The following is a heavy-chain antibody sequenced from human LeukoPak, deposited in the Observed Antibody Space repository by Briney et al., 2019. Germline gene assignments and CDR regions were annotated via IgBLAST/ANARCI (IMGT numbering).Heavy chain of an antibody. CDR3: ARDSSSWIDY. J-gene: IGHJ4*02. D-gene: IGHD6-13*01. CDR1: GFIFSSYG. Sequence: GGSLRLSCAAWGFIFSSYGMHWVRQSRGKGVEGVARIWCDGSNAYSADSVRGRFTIHRDNSKNPLYLQMNSLRAEDTAVYYCARDSSSWIDYWGQGTLVTVSS. CDR2: IWCDGSNA. V-gene: IGHV3-33*01.